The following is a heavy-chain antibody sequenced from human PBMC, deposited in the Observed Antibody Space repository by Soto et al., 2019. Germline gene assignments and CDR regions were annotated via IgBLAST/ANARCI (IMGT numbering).Heavy chain of an antibody. V-gene: IGHV3-33*01. CDR2: IWYDGSNK. Sequence: QVQLVESGGGVVQHGRSLRLSCAASGFTFSSYGMHWVRQAPGKGLEWVAVIWYDGSNKYYADSVKGRFTISRDKYKNTLYLQMSSLRAEDTAVYYCARVGGYGFDIWGQGTMVTVSS. CDR3: ARVGGYGFDI. CDR1: GFTFSSYG. D-gene: IGHD6-25*01. J-gene: IGHJ3*02.